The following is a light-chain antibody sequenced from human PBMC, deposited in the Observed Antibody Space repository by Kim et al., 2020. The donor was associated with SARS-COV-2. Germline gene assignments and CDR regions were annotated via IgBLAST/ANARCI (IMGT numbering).Light chain of an antibody. J-gene: IGLJ3*02. CDR3: AAWDDSLSGHWV. CDR2: RNK. CDR1: SASNGSNY. Sequence: RVNNSWYRTSASNGSNYGYWYQQLPGTAPKLLIYRNKQRPSAVPDRFSGSESGASASLAISGLRSEDEADYYCAAWDDSLSGHWVFGGGTQLTVL. V-gene: IGLV1-47*01.